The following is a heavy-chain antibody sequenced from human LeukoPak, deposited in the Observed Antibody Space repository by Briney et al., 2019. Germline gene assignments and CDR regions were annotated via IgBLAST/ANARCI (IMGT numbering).Heavy chain of an antibody. D-gene: IGHD4-11*01. CDR2: IYYSGST. V-gene: IGHV4-59*01. J-gene: IGHJ6*03. CDR1: GGSISSYY. Sequence: SETLSLTCTVSGGSISSYYWSWIRQPPGKGLEWIGYIYYSGSTNYNPSLKSRVTISVDTSKNQFSLKLSSVPAADTAVYYCARGVDYTNPLIDYYYYMDVWGKGTTVTVSS. CDR3: ARGVDYTNPLIDYYYYMDV.